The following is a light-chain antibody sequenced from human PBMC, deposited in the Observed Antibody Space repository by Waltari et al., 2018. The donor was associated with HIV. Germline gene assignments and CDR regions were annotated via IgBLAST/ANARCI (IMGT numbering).Light chain of an antibody. V-gene: IGLV2-23*02. J-gene: IGLJ1*01. Sequence: QSALTQPASVSGSPGQSITISCTGTSSDVGGYNYVSWYQQHPGKAPKLMIYDVSKRPSGVSNRFSGFKSGNTASLTISGLQAEDESDYYCCSYAGSSTYVFGTETKVTVL. CDR2: DVS. CDR3: CSYAGSSTYV. CDR1: SSDVGGYNY.